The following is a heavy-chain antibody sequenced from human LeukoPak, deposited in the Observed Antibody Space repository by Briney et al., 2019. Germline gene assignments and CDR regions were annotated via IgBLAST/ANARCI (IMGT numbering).Heavy chain of an antibody. CDR1: GGSFSGYY. CDR2: INHSGST. CDR3: ARDYLGPFDY. J-gene: IGHJ4*02. D-gene: IGHD3-16*01. V-gene: IGHV4-34*01. Sequence: SETLSLTCAVYGGSFSGYYWSWIRQPPGKGLEWIGEINHSGSTNYNPSLKSRVTISVDTSKNQFSLKLSSVTAADTAVYYCARDYLGPFDYWGQGTLVTVSS.